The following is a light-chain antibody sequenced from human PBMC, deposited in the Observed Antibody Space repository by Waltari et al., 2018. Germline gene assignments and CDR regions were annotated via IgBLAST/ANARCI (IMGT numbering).Light chain of an antibody. CDR1: QDINIY. CDR2: DAS. CDR3: QQFDSAPLT. Sequence: DIQMTKSPSSLSASIGDRVTITCQASQDINIYLNWYQQKPGKAPKVLIYDASDLMTGVPSRFRGSGSGKDFTLTITSLQPEDFATYYCQQFDSAPLTFGGGTKIEIK. J-gene: IGKJ4*01. V-gene: IGKV1-33*01.